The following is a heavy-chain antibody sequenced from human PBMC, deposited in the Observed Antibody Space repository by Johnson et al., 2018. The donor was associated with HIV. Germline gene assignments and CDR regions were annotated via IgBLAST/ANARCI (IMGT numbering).Heavy chain of an antibody. D-gene: IGHD6-13*01. CDR3: ARDSSSWSEDAFDI. Sequence: QVQLVESGGGLVQPGGSLRLSCAASGFTFSSYAIHWVRQAPGKGLEWVSLISYDGSNKDYADSVKGRFTISRDNAKNSLYLQMNSLRAEDTAVYYCARDSSSWSEDAFDIWGQGTLVTVSS. CDR1: GFTFSSYA. V-gene: IGHV3-30*04. J-gene: IGHJ3*02. CDR2: ISYDGSNK.